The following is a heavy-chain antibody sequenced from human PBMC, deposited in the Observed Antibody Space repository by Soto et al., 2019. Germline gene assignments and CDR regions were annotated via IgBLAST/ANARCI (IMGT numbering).Heavy chain of an antibody. CDR1: GFIFSNYG. Sequence: QVQLVESGGGVVQPGRSLRLSCVASGFIFSNYGMHWVRQAPGKGLEWVAVIWFDGSIKYHGDSVKGRFTISGDNSKNTLYLQMNGLRAEDTAVYYCARGRSGSYIEYWGQGTLVTVSS. J-gene: IGHJ4*02. CDR3: ARGRSGSYIEY. D-gene: IGHD1-26*01. CDR2: IWFDGSIK. V-gene: IGHV3-33*01.